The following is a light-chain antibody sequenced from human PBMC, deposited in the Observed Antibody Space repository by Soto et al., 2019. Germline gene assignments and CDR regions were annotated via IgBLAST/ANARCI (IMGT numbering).Light chain of an antibody. J-gene: IGLJ1*01. Sequence: QSVLTQPPSVSEAPGQRVTISCTGSSSNIGAGYEAHWYQQVPGTAPKLLIYENNNRPSGVPDRFSGSKSGTSASLAITGLQAGDEAEYYCLSYDSSLSGYVFGTGTKLTVL. CDR1: SSNIGAGYE. CDR2: ENN. CDR3: LSYDSSLSGYV. V-gene: IGLV1-40*01.